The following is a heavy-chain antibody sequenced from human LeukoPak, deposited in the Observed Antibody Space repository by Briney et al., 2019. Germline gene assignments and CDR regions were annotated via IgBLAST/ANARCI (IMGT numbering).Heavy chain of an antibody. CDR2: IKQDGSEK. Sequence: SGGSLRLSCAASGFTFSSYWMSWVRQAPGKGLEWVANIKQDGSEKYYVDPVKGRFTISRDNAKNSLYLQMNSLRAEDTAVYYCARTRGYSYGFTYYYYGMDVWGQGTTVTVSS. CDR3: ARTRGYSYGFTYYYYGMDV. D-gene: IGHD5-18*01. CDR1: GFTFSSYW. V-gene: IGHV3-7*01. J-gene: IGHJ6*02.